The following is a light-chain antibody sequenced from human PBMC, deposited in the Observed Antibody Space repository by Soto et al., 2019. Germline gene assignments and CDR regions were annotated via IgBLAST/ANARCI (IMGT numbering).Light chain of an antibody. J-gene: IGKJ3*01. CDR2: GAS. CDR3: QQFGSSPGFT. CDR1: QSINSRY. Sequence: EIVLTQSPGTLSLSPGERATLSCRASQSINSRYLAWYQQKPGQAPRLLIYGASSRATVIPDSFSGSGSGTDFTLTISRLEPEDFAVYYCQQFGSSPGFTFGPGTKVDIK. V-gene: IGKV3-20*01.